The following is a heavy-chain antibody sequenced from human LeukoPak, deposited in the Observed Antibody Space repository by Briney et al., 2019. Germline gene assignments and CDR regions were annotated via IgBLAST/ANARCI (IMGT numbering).Heavy chain of an antibody. CDR1: GDSISDDY. J-gene: IGHJ5*02. Sequence: PSETLSLTCTVSGDSISDDYYTWMRQPAGKGLEWIGRIHSGGTTNYNPSLMSRVTLSIDKSKKHISLRLTSVTAADTAVYYCARDPTSTLWDWIDPWGQGTLVTVSS. CDR3: ARDPTSTLWDWIDP. V-gene: IGHV4-4*07. D-gene: IGHD7-27*01. CDR2: IHSGGTT.